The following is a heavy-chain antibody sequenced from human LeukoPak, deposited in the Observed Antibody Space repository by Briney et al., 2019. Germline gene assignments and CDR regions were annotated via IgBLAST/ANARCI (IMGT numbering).Heavy chain of an antibody. Sequence: PGGSLRLSCAASGFTVSSNYMSWVRQAPGKGLEWVSVIYSGGSTYYADSVKGRFTISRDNSKNTLYLQMNSLRAEDTAVYYCARHYCDSSGYYLYFDYWGQGTLVTVSS. V-gene: IGHV3-53*01. CDR2: IYSGGST. J-gene: IGHJ4*02. CDR3: ARHYCDSSGYYLYFDY. CDR1: GFTVSSNY. D-gene: IGHD3-22*01.